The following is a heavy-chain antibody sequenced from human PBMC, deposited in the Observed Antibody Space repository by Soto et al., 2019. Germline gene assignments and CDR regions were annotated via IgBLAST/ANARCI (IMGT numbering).Heavy chain of an antibody. D-gene: IGHD1-26*01. V-gene: IGHV3-23*01. CDR3: TTHEEGAPWAGGFDS. J-gene: IGHJ5*01. CDR1: GFRFRTRA. Sequence: GGSLRLSCAASGFRFRTRAMSWVRQAPGKGLEWVASIRPGGDSTYYADSVRGRFAVSRDNSNVTLYLQMDSLRVEDTAIYYCTTHEEGAPWAGGFDSWGQGTLVTVSS. CDR2: IRPGGDST.